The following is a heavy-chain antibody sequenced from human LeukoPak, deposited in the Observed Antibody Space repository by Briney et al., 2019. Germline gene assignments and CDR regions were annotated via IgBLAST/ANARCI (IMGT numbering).Heavy chain of an antibody. J-gene: IGHJ4*01. CDR1: GFIFSGSV. V-gene: IGHV3-30*18. CDR2: MSYDGSNK. D-gene: IGHD2-15*01. Sequence: GGSLRLSCAASGFIFSGSVMHWARQAPGKGLEWLAVMSYDGSNKYYGDSVKGRFTISRDNSENTLYLHMNSLRHDDTAVYYCAKDSGGSVLEDWGHGSLVIVPS. CDR3: AKDSGGSVLED.